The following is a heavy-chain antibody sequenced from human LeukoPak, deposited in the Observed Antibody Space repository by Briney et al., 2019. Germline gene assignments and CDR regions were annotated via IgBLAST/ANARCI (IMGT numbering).Heavy chain of an antibody. D-gene: IGHD5-24*01. CDR2: ISWNSGNI. Sequence: PGGSLRLSCAASGFTFDDYAMHWVRQAPGKGLEWVSGISWNSGNIGYADSVKGRFTISRDNAQNSLYLQMNSLRAEDTAVYYCAKQQVATIKPTAFDIWGQGTMVTVSS. V-gene: IGHV3-9*01. CDR1: GFTFDDYA. J-gene: IGHJ3*02. CDR3: AKQQVATIKPTAFDI.